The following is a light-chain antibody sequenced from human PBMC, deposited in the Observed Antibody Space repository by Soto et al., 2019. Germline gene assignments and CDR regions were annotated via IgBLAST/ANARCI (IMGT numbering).Light chain of an antibody. CDR2: GAS. Sequence: EIVMTQSPATLSVSPGERATLSCRASQSVSSNLAWYQQKPGQAPRLLIYGASTRATGIPARFSGSGSGTEFTLTISSLQSEDFATYYCQQSYSIPRTFGPGTKVDF. V-gene: IGKV3-15*01. CDR3: QQSYSIPRT. CDR1: QSVSSN. J-gene: IGKJ3*01.